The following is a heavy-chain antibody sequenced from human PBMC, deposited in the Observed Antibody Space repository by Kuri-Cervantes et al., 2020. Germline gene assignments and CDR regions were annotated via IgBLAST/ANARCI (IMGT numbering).Heavy chain of an antibody. V-gene: IGHV3-21*01. D-gene: IGHD2-15*01. Sequence: GGSLRLSCAASGFTFSSYSMNWVRQAPGKGLEWVSSISSSSSYIYYADSVKGRFTISRDSAKNSLYLQMNSLRAEDTAVYYCARSRVVAGRTGRNYYYYYGMDVWGQGTTVTVSS. J-gene: IGHJ6*02. CDR1: GFTFSSYS. CDR2: ISSSSSYI. CDR3: ARSRVVAGRTGRNYYYYYGMDV.